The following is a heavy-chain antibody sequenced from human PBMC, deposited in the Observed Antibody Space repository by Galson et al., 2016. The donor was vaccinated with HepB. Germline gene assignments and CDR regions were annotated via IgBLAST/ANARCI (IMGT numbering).Heavy chain of an antibody. V-gene: IGHV4-39*02. Sequence: SETLSLTCTVSGDSISSNSFYWGWIRQPPGKGLEWIGSVYYSGTTYYNSSLKSRVTISVHTSKKFFSLKMSSVTAADTAMYYCARVGRGVVRYFEPWGQGTLVTVSS. J-gene: IGHJ5*02. CDR3: ARVGRGVVRYFEP. CDR1: GDSISSNSFY. D-gene: IGHD3-3*01. CDR2: VYYSGTT.